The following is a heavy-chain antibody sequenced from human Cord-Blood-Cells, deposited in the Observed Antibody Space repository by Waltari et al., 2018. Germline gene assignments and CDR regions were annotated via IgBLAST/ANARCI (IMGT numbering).Heavy chain of an antibody. CDR2: INHIGST. Sequence: QVQLQQWGAGLLKPSETLSLTCAVYGGSFSGYSWSWIRQPPGKGLEWIGEINHIGSTNYNPSLKSRVTISVDTSKNQFSLKLSSVTAADTAVYYCASASGFFLEWLLFDYWGQGTLVTVSS. D-gene: IGHD3-3*01. CDR1: GGSFSGYS. CDR3: ASASGFFLEWLLFDY. J-gene: IGHJ4*02. V-gene: IGHV4-34*01.